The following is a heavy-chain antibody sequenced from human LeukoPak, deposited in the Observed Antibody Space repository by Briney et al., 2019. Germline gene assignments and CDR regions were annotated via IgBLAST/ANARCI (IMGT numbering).Heavy chain of an antibody. CDR3: ARRGYSYGYHAFDI. V-gene: IGHV4-59*01. CDR2: IYYSGST. D-gene: IGHD5-18*01. Sequence: PSETLSLTCTVSGGSISSYYWSWIRQPPGNGLDWIGYIYYSGSTNYNPSLKSRVTISVDTSKNQFSLKLSSVTAADTAVYYCARRGYSYGYHAFDIWGQGTMITVSS. CDR1: GGSISSYY. J-gene: IGHJ3*02.